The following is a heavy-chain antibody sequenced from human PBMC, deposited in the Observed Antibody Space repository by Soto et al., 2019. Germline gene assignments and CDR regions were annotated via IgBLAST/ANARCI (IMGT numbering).Heavy chain of an antibody. CDR3: ARVGKGWNYVDY. V-gene: IGHV1-2*02. Sequence: ASVKVSCKASGYTFTGYYMHWVRQAPGQGLELMGWINPNSGGTNYAQKFQGRVTMTRDTSISTAYMELSRLRSDDTAVYYCARVGKGWNYVDYWGQGTLVTVYS. J-gene: IGHJ4*02. CDR2: INPNSGGT. D-gene: IGHD6-19*01. CDR1: GYTFTGYY.